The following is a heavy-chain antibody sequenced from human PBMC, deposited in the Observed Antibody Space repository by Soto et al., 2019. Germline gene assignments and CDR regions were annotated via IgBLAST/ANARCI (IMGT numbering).Heavy chain of an antibody. CDR1: GCTFGSNR. CDR3: ARVAYYYDSSGYFY. Sequence: GGPTRLRKSVLGCTFGSNRRRCVLQDPGKGLEWVSYISPSSSSIYYADSVKGRFTISRDNAKNSLYLQMNSLRAEDTAVYYCARVAYYYDSSGYFYWGQGTLVTVSS. J-gene: IGHJ4*02. CDR2: ISPSSSSI. D-gene: IGHD3-22*01. V-gene: IGHV3-48*01.